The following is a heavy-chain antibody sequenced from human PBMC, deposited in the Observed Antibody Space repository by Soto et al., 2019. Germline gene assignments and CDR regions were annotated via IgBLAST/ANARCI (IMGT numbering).Heavy chain of an antibody. D-gene: IGHD3-3*01. CDR2: IYYSGST. J-gene: IGHJ3*02. Sequence: QVQLQESGPGLVKPSETLSLPCTVSGGSISSYYWSWIRQRPGKGLEWIGYIYYSGSTNYNPSLQIRVTLSVDVSKNQLCLKLSSVTAADTAVYYCARDRRITICGSAGDAFDIWGRGTMVTVSS. CDR3: ARDRRITICGSAGDAFDI. V-gene: IGHV4-59*01. CDR1: GGSISSYY.